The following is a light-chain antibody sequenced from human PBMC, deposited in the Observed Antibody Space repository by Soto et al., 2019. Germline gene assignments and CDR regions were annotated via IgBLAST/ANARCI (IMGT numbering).Light chain of an antibody. CDR3: NSYTSSSTYV. CDR1: SSDVGGYSF. V-gene: IGLV2-14*03. Sequence: QSALTQPASVSGSPGQSITISCTGTSSDVGGYSFVSWYQQLPGKAPKLVIYDVNNRPSGVSNRFSGSKSGNTASLTISGLQTEDGADYYCNSYTSSSTYVFGTGTKVTVL. CDR2: DVN. J-gene: IGLJ1*01.